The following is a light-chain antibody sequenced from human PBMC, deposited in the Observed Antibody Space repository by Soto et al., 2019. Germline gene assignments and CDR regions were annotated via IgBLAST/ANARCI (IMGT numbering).Light chain of an antibody. V-gene: IGLV1-40*01. CDR3: QSYDSSLSGWV. Sequence: QSVLTQPPSVSVAPGQRVTISCTGSSSNIGAGYDVHWYQQLPGTAPKLLIYGNSNRPSGVPDRFSGSKSGTSASLALTGIQAEDEADYYCQSYDSSLSGWVFGGGTKLTVL. CDR1: SSNIGAGYD. J-gene: IGLJ2*01. CDR2: GNS.